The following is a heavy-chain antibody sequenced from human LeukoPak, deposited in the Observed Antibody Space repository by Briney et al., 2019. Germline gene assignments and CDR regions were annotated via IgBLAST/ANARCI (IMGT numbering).Heavy chain of an antibody. CDR3: ARGGGYYDSSGPPNAFDI. Sequence: SETLSLTCAVYGGSFSGYYWSWIRQPSGKGLEWIGEINHSGSTNYNPSLKSRVTISVDTSKNQFSLKLSSVTAADTAVYYCARGGGYYDSSGPPNAFDIWGQGTMVTVSS. CDR2: INHSGST. J-gene: IGHJ3*02. CDR1: GGSFSGYY. D-gene: IGHD3-22*01. V-gene: IGHV4-34*01.